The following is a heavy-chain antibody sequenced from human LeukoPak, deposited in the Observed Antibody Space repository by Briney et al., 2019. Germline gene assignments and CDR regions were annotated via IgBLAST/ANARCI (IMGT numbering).Heavy chain of an antibody. J-gene: IGHJ4*02. CDR1: GFTFSTFT. V-gene: IGHV3-21*01. CDR2: ISSSSSYI. CDR3: VRDRKYRIVGTTQHYFDC. D-gene: IGHD1-26*01. Sequence: GGSLRLSCVVSGFTFSTFTMSWVRQAPGKGLEWVSCISSSSSYIYYADSVKGRFTISRDNAKNSLYLQMNSLRAEDTALYYCVRDRKYRIVGTTQHYFDCWGQGTLVSVSS.